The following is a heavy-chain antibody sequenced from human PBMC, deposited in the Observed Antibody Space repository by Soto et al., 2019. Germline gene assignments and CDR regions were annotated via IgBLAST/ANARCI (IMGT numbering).Heavy chain of an antibody. CDR1: GGSFSGYY. J-gene: IGHJ6*03. D-gene: IGHD2-2*01. Sequence: QVQLQQWGAGLLKPSETLSLTCAVYGGSFSGYYWSWIRQPPGKGLEWIGEINHSGSTNYNPSLKSRVTISVDTSKNQFSLKRSSVTAADTAVYYCARGGAYCSSTSCSRRYYYYYYMDVWGKGTTVTVSS. CDR2: INHSGST. CDR3: ARGGAYCSSTSCSRRYYYYYYMDV. V-gene: IGHV4-34*01.